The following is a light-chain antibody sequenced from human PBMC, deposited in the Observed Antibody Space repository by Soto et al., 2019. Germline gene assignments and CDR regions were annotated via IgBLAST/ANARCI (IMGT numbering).Light chain of an antibody. Sequence: QSVLTQPASVSGSPGQSITISCTGTSSDVGAYNYVSWYQQHPGKAPKLMIFEVSDRPSGVSNRFSGSKSGNTASLTVSGLQAEDEADYYCSSYAGSNLWVFGGGTKLTVL. CDR2: EVS. J-gene: IGLJ3*02. V-gene: IGLV2-14*01. CDR1: SSDVGAYNY. CDR3: SSYAGSNLWV.